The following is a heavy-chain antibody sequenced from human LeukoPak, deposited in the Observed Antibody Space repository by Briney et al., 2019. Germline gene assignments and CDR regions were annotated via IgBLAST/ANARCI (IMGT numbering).Heavy chain of an antibody. CDR3: AGRTRCSYYYGMEV. Sequence: SEALSLTCTASGGAISSYYWSWIRQPPGKGLEWIGDIYYSGSTNYNPSLKSRVTISVDTSKNQFSLKLSSVTAADTAVYYCAGRTRCSYYYGMEVWGQGTTVTVSS. J-gene: IGHJ6*02. CDR2: IYYSGST. D-gene: IGHD2-2*01. V-gene: IGHV4-59*01. CDR1: GGAISSYY.